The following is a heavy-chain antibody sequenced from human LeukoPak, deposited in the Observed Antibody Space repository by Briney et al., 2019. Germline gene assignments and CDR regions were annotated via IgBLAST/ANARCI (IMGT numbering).Heavy chain of an antibody. Sequence: EASVKVSCKASGGTFSSYAISWVRQAPGKGLEWVSAISGSGGSTYYADSVKGRFTISRDNSKNTLYLQMNSLRAEDTAVYYCANDPALRLLPTHPEYGYWGQGTLVTVSS. CDR2: ISGSGGST. CDR1: GGTFSSYA. CDR3: ANDPALRLLPTHPEYGY. V-gene: IGHV3-23*01. J-gene: IGHJ4*02. D-gene: IGHD2/OR15-2a*01.